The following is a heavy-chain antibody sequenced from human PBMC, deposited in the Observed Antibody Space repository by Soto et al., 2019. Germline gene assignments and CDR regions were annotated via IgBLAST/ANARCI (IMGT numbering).Heavy chain of an antibody. V-gene: IGHV3-21*01. Sequence: GGSLRLSCAASGFTFSSYSMNWVRQAPGKGLEWVSSISSSSSYIYYADSVKGRFTISRDNAKNSLYLQMNGLRAEGTAVYYCARDSYNWNDWFDPWGQGTLVTVSS. J-gene: IGHJ5*02. CDR3: ARDSYNWNDWFDP. CDR1: GFTFSSYS. CDR2: ISSSSSYI. D-gene: IGHD1-20*01.